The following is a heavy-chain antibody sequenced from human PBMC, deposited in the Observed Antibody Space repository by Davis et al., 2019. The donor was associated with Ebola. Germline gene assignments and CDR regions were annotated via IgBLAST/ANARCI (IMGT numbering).Heavy chain of an antibody. J-gene: IGHJ6*04. V-gene: IGHV3-33*01. Sequence: GESLKISCAASGFTFSSYGMHWVRQAPGKGLAWVAVIWYDGSNKYYADSVKGRFTISRDNSKNTLYLQMNSLRAEDTAVYYCARDPTPLHGMDVWGKGTTVTVSS. CDR1: GFTFSSYG. CDR3: ARDPTPLHGMDV. CDR2: IWYDGSNK.